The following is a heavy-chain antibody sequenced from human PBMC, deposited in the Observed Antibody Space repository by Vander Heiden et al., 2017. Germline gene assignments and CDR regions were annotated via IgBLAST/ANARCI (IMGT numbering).Heavy chain of an antibody. V-gene: IGHV4-39*01. Sequence: LQLPDSGPGLVKPSETLSLPCSVSGASISFSSYYWGWIRQPPGKGLEWIGNIFYRGNTYYNSSLRSRVTISVDTSENQFSLSLSSMTAADTAVYYCVRAQDEYRGSWYGLSEFYWGQGALVTVSP. CDR1: GASISFSSYY. CDR2: IFYRGNT. CDR3: VRAQDEYRGSWYGLSEFY. J-gene: IGHJ4*02. D-gene: IGHD6-13*01.